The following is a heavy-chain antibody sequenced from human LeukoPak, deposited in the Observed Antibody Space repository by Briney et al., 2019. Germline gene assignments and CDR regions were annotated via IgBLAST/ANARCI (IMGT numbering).Heavy chain of an antibody. V-gene: IGHV3-53*01. D-gene: IGHD6-6*01. Sequence: GGSLRLSCAASGFTFSSYSVSWVRQAPGKGLEWVSVIYSGGSTYYADSVKGRFTISRDNSKNTLYLQMNSLRAEDTAVYYCARDVAARGLAFDIWGQGTMVTVSS. CDR3: ARDVAARGLAFDI. CDR2: IYSGGST. CDR1: GFTFSSYS. J-gene: IGHJ3*02.